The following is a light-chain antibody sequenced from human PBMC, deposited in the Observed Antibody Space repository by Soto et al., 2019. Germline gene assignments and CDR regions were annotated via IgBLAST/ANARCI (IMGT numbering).Light chain of an antibody. Sequence: QSALTHPASVSGSPGQSITISCTGTRSDVGGYDFVSWYQHHPGKAPRLMIYDVSHRPSGVSDRFSASKSGNTASLTISGLLAEDEADYYCSSYTSISTYVFVTGTKLTVL. CDR2: DVS. J-gene: IGLJ1*01. CDR3: SSYTSISTYV. V-gene: IGLV2-14*03. CDR1: RSDVGGYDF.